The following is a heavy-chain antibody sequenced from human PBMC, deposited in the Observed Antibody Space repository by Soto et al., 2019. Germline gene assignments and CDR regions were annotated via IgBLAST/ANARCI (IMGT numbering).Heavy chain of an antibody. CDR3: ARLPVWFGELFPYFDY. V-gene: IGHV3-11*06. CDR2: ITTSRTYT. D-gene: IGHD3-10*01. Sequence: GGSLRLSCAASGFSFSDYHMSWIRQAPGKGLEWIAYITTSRTYTNYADSVKGRFTISRDNAKNSLYLQMSSLRAEDTAVYYCARLPVWFGELFPYFDYWGQGTLVTVSS. J-gene: IGHJ4*02. CDR1: GFSFSDYH.